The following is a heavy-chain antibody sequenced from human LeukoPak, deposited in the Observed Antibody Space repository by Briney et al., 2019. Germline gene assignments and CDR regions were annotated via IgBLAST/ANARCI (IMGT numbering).Heavy chain of an antibody. J-gene: IGHJ5*02. D-gene: IGHD3-3*01. V-gene: IGHV3-21*01. CDR3: ARDPASDYYDFWSGYYSNWFDP. Sequence: PGGSLRLSCAASGFTFSSYSMNWVRQAPGKGLEWVSSISSSSSYLYYADSVKGRFTISRDNAKNSLYLQMNSLRAEDTAVYYCARDPASDYYDFWSGYYSNWFDPWGQGTLVTVSS. CDR2: ISSSSSYL. CDR1: GFTFSSYS.